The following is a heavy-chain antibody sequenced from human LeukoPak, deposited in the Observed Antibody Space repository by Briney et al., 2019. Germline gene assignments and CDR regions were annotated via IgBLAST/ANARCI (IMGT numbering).Heavy chain of an antibody. CDR1: GFTFGSYA. Sequence: PGGSLILSCAASGFTFGSYAMHWVRQAPGKGLEWVAVISYDGSNKYYADSVKGRFTISRDNSKSTLWLQMSSLRAEDTAVYYCARSNYHGSGSYPEVWGQGTTVTVSS. J-gene: IGHJ6*02. CDR2: ISYDGSNK. V-gene: IGHV3-30*04. CDR3: ARSNYHGSGSYPEV. D-gene: IGHD3-10*01.